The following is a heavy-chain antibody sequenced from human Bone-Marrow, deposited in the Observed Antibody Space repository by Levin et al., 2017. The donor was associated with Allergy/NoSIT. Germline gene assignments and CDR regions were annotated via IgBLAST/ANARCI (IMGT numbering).Heavy chain of an antibody. CDR2: INWNGGST. V-gene: IGHV3-20*01. Sequence: AGGSLRLSCAASGFTFDDYGMSWVRQAPGKGLEWVSGINWNGGSTGYADSVKGRFTISRDNAKNSLYLQMNSLRAEDTALYHCARAPPGGIAVAGALDYWGQGTLVTVSS. D-gene: IGHD6-19*01. CDR3: ARAPPGGIAVAGALDY. J-gene: IGHJ4*02. CDR1: GFTFDDYG.